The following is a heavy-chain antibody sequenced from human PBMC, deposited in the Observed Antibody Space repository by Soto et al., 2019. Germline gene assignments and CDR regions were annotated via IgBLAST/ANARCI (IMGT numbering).Heavy chain of an antibody. Sequence: PSETLSLTCTVSGGSISSGGYYWSWIRQPPGKGLEWIAYISYSWNTYYNPSLKSRISISADTCKNQFSLELKSVTVADTAVYYCGTVRASWYVDYWGQGTLVTVSS. CDR1: GGSISSGGYY. CDR2: ISYSWNT. V-gene: IGHV4-30-4*01. J-gene: IGHJ4*02. D-gene: IGHD2-2*01. CDR3: GTVRASWYVDY.